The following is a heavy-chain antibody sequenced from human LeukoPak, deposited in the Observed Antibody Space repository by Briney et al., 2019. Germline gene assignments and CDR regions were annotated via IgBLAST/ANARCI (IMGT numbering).Heavy chain of an antibody. V-gene: IGHV3-23*01. Sequence: GGSLRLSCAASAFTFTSYAMSWVRQAPGKGLEWVSAISGSGGSTYYADSVKGRFTISRDNAKNTLYLQMNSLRAEDTAVYYCARDKFGAAGNLFDYWGQGTLVTVSS. CDR3: ARDKFGAAGNLFDY. J-gene: IGHJ4*02. CDR2: ISGSGGST. CDR1: AFTFTSYA. D-gene: IGHD6-13*01.